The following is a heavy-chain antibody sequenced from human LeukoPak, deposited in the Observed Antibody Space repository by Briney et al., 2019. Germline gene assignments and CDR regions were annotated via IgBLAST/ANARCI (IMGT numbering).Heavy chain of an antibody. CDR3: ARDIYCSSTSCYGAFDI. J-gene: IGHJ3*02. CDR2: INPSGGST. V-gene: IGHV1-46*01. D-gene: IGHD2-2*01. Sequence: ASVKVSCKASGYTFTSYYMHWVRQAPGQGLEWMGIINPSGGSTSYAQKFQGRVTMTRDTSTSTVYMELSSLRSEDTAVYYCARDIYCSSTSCYGAFDIWGQGTMVTVSS. CDR1: GYTFTSYY.